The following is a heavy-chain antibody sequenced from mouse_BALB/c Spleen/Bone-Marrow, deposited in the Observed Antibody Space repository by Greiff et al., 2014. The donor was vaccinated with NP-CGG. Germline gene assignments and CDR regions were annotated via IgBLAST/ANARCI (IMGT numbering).Heavy chain of an antibody. D-gene: IGHD1-1*01. V-gene: IGHV1-77*01. J-gene: IGHJ1*01. CDR3: ARRDTTVYFDV. CDR2: IYPGSNSA. CDR1: GYTFTDYV. Sequence: VMLVESGPELVKPGASVKMSCRASGYTFTDYVISWVKQRTGQGLEWVGEIYPGSNSAYYNKKFKGKATLTADKSANTAYMQLSSLTSEDSAVYFCARRDTTVYFDVWGAGATVTVSS.